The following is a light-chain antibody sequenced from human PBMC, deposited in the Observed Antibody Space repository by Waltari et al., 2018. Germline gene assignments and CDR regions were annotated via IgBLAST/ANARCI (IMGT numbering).Light chain of an antibody. CDR1: QSVSSN. J-gene: IGKJ1*01. Sequence: ELVMTQSPATLSVSPGERATLSCRASQSVSSNLAWYQQKPGQAPRLLIYGASTRATGNLARFSGSGSGTEFTLTISSLQSEDFAVYYCQQYNNRQTFGQGTKVEIK. CDR3: QQYNNRQT. CDR2: GAS. V-gene: IGKV3-15*01.